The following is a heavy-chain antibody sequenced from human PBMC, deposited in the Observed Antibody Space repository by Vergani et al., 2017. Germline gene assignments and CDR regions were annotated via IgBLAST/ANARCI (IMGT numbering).Heavy chain of an antibody. D-gene: IGHD6-19*01. V-gene: IGHV4-39*01. CDR3: ARHSTVEWLVKLGWIDP. J-gene: IGHJ5*02. CDR1: GASIRSSNYY. Sequence: QLQLQESGPGLVKTSATLSLTCSVSGASIRSSNYYWGWIRQPPGKWLEWIASIYYSGRTYYNPSLKSRVTISVDTSKNQFSLKLSSVTAADTAVYFCARHSTVEWLVKLGWIDPWGQGILVTVSS. CDR2: IYYSGRT.